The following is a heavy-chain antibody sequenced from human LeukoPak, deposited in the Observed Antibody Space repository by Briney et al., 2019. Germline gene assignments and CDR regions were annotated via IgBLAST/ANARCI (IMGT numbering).Heavy chain of an antibody. V-gene: IGHV3-23*01. CDR1: GFTFSSYA. J-gene: IGHJ4*02. CDR3: ARYYYDSSGYPYYFDY. D-gene: IGHD3-22*01. Sequence: PGGSLRLSCAASGFTFSSYAMSWVRQAPGKGLEWVSAISGSGGSTYYADSVKGRFTISRDNSKNTVYLQMNSLRAEDTAMYYCARYYYDSSGYPYYFDYWGQGTLVIVSS. CDR2: ISGSGGST.